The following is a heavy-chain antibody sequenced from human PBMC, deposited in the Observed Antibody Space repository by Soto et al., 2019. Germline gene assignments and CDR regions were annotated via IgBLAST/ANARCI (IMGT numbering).Heavy chain of an antibody. J-gene: IGHJ5*02. Sequence: PSETLSLTCTVSGASISGFYWSWIRKSAGKGLEWIGRIYATGTTDYNPSLKSRVMMSVDTSKKQFSLKLRSVTAADTAVYYCVRDGTKTLRDWFDPWGQGMSVTGSS. D-gene: IGHD1-1*01. CDR3: VRDGTKTLRDWFDP. CDR2: IYATGTT. V-gene: IGHV4-4*07. CDR1: GASISGFY.